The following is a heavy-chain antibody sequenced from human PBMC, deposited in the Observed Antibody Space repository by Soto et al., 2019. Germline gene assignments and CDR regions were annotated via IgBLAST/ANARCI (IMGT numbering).Heavy chain of an antibody. Sequence: GGSLRLSCAASGFTFSSYGMHWVRQAPGKGLEWVAVISYDGSNKYYADSVKGRFTISRDNSKNTLYLQMNSLRAEDTAVYYCAKDHQTGTTLDYWGQGTLVTVSS. V-gene: IGHV3-30*18. CDR3: AKDHQTGTTLDY. CDR2: ISYDGSNK. D-gene: IGHD1-7*01. CDR1: GFTFSSYG. J-gene: IGHJ4*02.